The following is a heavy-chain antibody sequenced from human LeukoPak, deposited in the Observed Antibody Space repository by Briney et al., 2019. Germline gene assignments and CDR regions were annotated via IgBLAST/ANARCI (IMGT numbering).Heavy chain of an antibody. D-gene: IGHD3-9*01. CDR3: ANYFYDILTGYYLQLDY. CDR1: GFTVSSNY. J-gene: IGHJ4*02. V-gene: IGHV3-23*01. Sequence: HPGGSLRLSCAASGFTVSSNYMSWVRQAPGKGLEWVSAISGSGGSTYYADSVKGRFTISRDNSKNTLYLQMNSLRAEDTAVYYCANYFYDILTGYYLQLDYWGQGTLVTVSS. CDR2: ISGSGGST.